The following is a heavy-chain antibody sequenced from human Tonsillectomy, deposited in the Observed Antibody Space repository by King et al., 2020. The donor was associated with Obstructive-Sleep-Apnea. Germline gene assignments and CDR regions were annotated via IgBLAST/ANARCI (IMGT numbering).Heavy chain of an antibody. D-gene: IGHD3-16*01. V-gene: IGHV4-28*01. CDR1: GYSISSSNW. J-gene: IGHJ3*02. CDR3: ARRGTPGAFDI. Sequence: QLQESGPGLVKPSDTLSLTCAISGYSISSSNWWGWIRQPPGKGLEWIWYIHYSGTTNYNSSLKSRVTMSVDTSKNQFSLRLSSVTSVDTAVYYCARRGTPGAFDIWGQGAMVTVSS. CDR2: IHYSGTT.